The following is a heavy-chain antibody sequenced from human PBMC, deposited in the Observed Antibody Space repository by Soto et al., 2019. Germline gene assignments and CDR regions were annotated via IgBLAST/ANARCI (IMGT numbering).Heavy chain of an antibody. CDR1: GGSVSSGSYY. CDR3: ARELGGIAVAGLYNWFAP. D-gene: IGHD6-19*01. Sequence: SETLSLTCTVSGGSVSSGSYYWSWIRQPPGKGLEWIGYIYYSGSTNYNPSLKSRVTISVDTSKNQFSLKLSSVTAADTAVYYCARELGGIAVAGLYNWFAPWGQGTLVPASS. V-gene: IGHV4-61*01. CDR2: IYYSGST. J-gene: IGHJ5*02.